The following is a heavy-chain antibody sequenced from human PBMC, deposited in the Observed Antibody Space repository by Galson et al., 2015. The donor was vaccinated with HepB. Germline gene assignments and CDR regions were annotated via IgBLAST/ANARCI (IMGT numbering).Heavy chain of an antibody. Sequence: SLRLSCAASGFTFSDYSMNWVRQAPGKGLEWVSSISGKSSNIYYADSVKGRFTISRDNAKNSLFLQMNSLRAEDTAIYYCARAGAYDFWSGLDYWGQGTLVTVSS. CDR1: GFTFSDYS. J-gene: IGHJ4*02. D-gene: IGHD3-3*01. CDR3: ARAGAYDFWSGLDY. V-gene: IGHV3-21*06. CDR2: ISGKSSNI.